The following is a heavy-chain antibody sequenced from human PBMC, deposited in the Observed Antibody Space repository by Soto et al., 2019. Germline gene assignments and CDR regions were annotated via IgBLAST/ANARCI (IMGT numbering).Heavy chain of an antibody. CDR3: ARGRLNLV. Sequence: QVQLQQWGAGLLKPSETLSLTCAVYGGSFSGYYWSWIRQPPGKGLEWIGEINHSGSTNYNPSLXSXVXRAVDTSKNQFSLKLSSVTAADPAVYYCARGRLNLVWGQGTLVTVSS. D-gene: IGHD2-2*01. J-gene: IGHJ4*02. V-gene: IGHV4-34*01. CDR2: INHSGST. CDR1: GGSFSGYY.